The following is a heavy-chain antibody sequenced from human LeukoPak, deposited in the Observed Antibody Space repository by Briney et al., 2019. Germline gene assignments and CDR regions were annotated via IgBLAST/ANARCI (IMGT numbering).Heavy chain of an antibody. J-gene: IGHJ6*03. CDR1: GGSISNYY. V-gene: IGHV4-59*01. CDR3: ATLYGDYGNHHYMDV. Sequence: SETLSLTCTVSGGSISNYYWSWIRQPPGKGLEWIGYIFYTGSSKYNPSLKSRVSISIDTSKKQFALKLSSVTAADTAVYFCATLYGDYGNHHYMDVWGKGTTVTVSS. CDR2: IFYTGSS. D-gene: IGHD4-17*01.